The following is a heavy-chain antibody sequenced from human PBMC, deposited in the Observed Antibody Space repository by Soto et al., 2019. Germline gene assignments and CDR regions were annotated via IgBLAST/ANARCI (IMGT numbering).Heavy chain of an antibody. Sequence: QLQLQESGPGLVKPSETLSLTCTVSGGSISSSSYYWGWIRQSPGKGLECIANIYYSGTTYYNPSLKGRVTISVDTSKNQFSLKLSSVTAADTAVYYCARDSGAKFDPWGQGTLVTVSS. D-gene: IGHD1-26*01. CDR2: IYYSGTT. V-gene: IGHV4-39*02. J-gene: IGHJ5*02. CDR1: GGSISSSSYY. CDR3: ARDSGAKFDP.